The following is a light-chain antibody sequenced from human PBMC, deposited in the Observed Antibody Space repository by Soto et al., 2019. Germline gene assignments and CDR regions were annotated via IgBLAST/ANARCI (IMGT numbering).Light chain of an antibody. CDR3: QQYGGT. CDR2: GAT. Sequence: EIVLTQSPGTLSLSPGERATLSCRASQSVSSSYLAWYQQKPGQAPRLLIYGATSRATGIPDRFSGSGSGTDFTLTISSLEPEDFAVYYCQQYGGTFSQGTKVEI. V-gene: IGKV3-20*01. J-gene: IGKJ1*01. CDR1: QSVSSSY.